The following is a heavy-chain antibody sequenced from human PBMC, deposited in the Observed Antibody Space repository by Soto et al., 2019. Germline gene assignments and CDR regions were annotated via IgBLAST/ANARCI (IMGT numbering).Heavy chain of an antibody. CDR3: VRVVAIPGYPDN. J-gene: IGHJ4*02. V-gene: IGHV1-69*12. CDR1: GGTFSSYA. D-gene: IGHD5-12*01. Sequence: QVQLVQSGAEVRQPASSVKVSCKTSGGTFSSYAISWVRQAPGQGLEWMGGIVPIVDTSTYAQKFQGRVTIPAHXSTSTVYMELSSLRSDDTAVYYCVRVVAIPGYPDNWGQGTLVTVSS. CDR2: IVPIVDTS.